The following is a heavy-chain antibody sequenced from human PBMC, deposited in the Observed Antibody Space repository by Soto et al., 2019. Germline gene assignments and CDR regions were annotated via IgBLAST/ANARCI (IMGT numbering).Heavy chain of an antibody. J-gene: IGHJ4*02. CDR3: ARDRRDSYGFDY. CDR2: IDWDDYK. D-gene: IGHD2-21*02. CDR1: GFSLSTGGVG. Sequence: QITLKESGPTLVQPTQTLTLTCTFSGFSLSTGGVGVGWIRQPPGKALEWLGVIDWDDYKRYSPSVKSRLTITKDASKNQVVLTMTNMDPVDTATYYCARDRRDSYGFDYWGQGTLVTVSS. V-gene: IGHV2-5*02.